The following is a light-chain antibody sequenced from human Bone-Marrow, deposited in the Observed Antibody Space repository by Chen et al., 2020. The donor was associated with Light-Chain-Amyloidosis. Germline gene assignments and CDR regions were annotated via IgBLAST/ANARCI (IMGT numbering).Light chain of an antibody. CDR2: DDS. CDR1: NIGSTS. CDR3: QVWDRSSDRPV. Sequence: SYVPTPPSSVSVAPGPPATLPCGRNNIGSTSVHWYQQTPGQAPLLVVYDDSDRPSGIPERLSGSNSGNTATLTISRVEAGDEADYYCQVWDRSSDRPVFGGGTKLTVL. J-gene: IGLJ3*02. V-gene: IGLV3-21*02.